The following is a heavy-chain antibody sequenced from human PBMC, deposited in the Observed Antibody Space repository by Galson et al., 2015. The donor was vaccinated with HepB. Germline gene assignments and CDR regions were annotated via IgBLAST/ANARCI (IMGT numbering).Heavy chain of an antibody. CDR1: RFTFSSYA. CDR2: ISGSGVET. J-gene: IGHJ4*02. Sequence: SLRLSCADSRFTFSSYAMSWVRQAPGKGLEWVSHISGSGVETYYAESVKGRFTISRDNSKNTLYLQMSSLRAEDTAVYYCAKRSCGVNTCHPLDFWGQGTLVTVSS. V-gene: IGHV3-23*01. CDR3: AKRSCGVNTCHPLDF. D-gene: IGHD2-21*01.